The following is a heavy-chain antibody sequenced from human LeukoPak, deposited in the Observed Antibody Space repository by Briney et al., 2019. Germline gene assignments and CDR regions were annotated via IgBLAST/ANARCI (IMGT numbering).Heavy chain of an antibody. Sequence: PGGSLRLSCAASGFTFDDYAMHWVRQAPGKGLEWVSGISWNSGSIGYADSVKGRFTISRDNAKNSLYLQMNSLRAEDTALYYCAKGPGAYYYYYGMDVWGQGTTVTVSS. CDR2: ISWNSGSI. CDR1: GFTFDDYA. J-gene: IGHJ6*02. V-gene: IGHV3-9*01. CDR3: AKGPGAYYYYYGMDV.